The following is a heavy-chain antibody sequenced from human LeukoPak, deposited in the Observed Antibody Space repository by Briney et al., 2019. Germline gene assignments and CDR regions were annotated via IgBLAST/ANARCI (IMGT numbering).Heavy chain of an antibody. J-gene: IGHJ6*03. CDR1: GFTVSSNY. D-gene: IGHD6-6*01. CDR2: IYSGGST. Sequence: GGSLRLSCVASGFTVSSNYMSWVRQAPGKGLEWVSVIYSGGSTYYADSVKGRFTISRDNSKNTLYLQMNSLRAEDTAVYYCAKGSSSYPKYYYYYMDVWGKGTTVTVSS. V-gene: IGHV3-66*01. CDR3: AKGSSSYPKYYYYYMDV.